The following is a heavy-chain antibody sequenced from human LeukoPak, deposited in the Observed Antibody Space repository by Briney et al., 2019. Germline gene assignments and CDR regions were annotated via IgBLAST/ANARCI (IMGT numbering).Heavy chain of an antibody. Sequence: ASVNVSCTASGGTFSSYAISWVRQAPGQGLEWMGGIIPIFGTANYAQKFQGRVTITADESTSTAYMELSSLRSEDTAVCYCARWKDIAAAGTSYYYYYGMDVWGQGTTVTVSS. V-gene: IGHV1-69*13. J-gene: IGHJ6*02. CDR2: IIPIFGTA. CDR1: GGTFSSYA. CDR3: ARWKDIAAAGTSYYYYYGMDV. D-gene: IGHD6-13*01.